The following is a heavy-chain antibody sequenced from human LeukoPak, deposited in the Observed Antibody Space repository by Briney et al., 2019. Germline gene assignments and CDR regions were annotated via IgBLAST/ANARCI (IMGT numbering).Heavy chain of an antibody. Sequence: PGGSLRLSCAASGFTFSSYSLHWVRQAPGKGLEWVSIMSYDGGNKVYADSVKGRFTISRDNSKNTLNLQMNGLRAEDTAVYYCARGDLLDWGQGTLVIVSS. CDR1: GFTFSSYS. V-gene: IGHV3-30*04. CDR2: MSYDGGNK. J-gene: IGHJ4*02. CDR3: ARGDLLD. D-gene: IGHD1-26*01.